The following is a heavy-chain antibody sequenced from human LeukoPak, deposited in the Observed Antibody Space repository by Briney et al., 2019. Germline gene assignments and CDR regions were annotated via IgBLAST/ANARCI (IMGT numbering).Heavy chain of an antibody. D-gene: IGHD3-16*02. CDR3: AREGDYVWGSYRYTGFDY. Sequence: KPGASVKFSCKASGYTFTSYGISWVRQAPGQGLEWMGWISAYNGNTNYAQKLQGRVTMTTDTSTSTAYMELRSLRSDDTAVYYCAREGDYVWGSYRYTGFDYWGQGTLVTVSS. CDR1: GYTFTSYG. V-gene: IGHV1-18*01. J-gene: IGHJ4*02. CDR2: ISAYNGNT.